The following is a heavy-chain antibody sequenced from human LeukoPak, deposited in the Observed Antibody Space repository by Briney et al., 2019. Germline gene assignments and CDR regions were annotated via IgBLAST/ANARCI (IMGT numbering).Heavy chain of an antibody. Sequence: PGRSLRLSCAASGFTFSSYAMHWVRQAPGKGLEYVSAISSNGGITYYANSVKGRFTISRDNSKNTLYLQMGSLRAEDMAVYYCARDGGLRLGELSPPDYWGQGTLVTVSS. D-gene: IGHD3-16*02. CDR3: ARDGGLRLGELSPPDY. V-gene: IGHV3-64*01. CDR1: GFTFSSYA. J-gene: IGHJ4*02. CDR2: ISSNGGIT.